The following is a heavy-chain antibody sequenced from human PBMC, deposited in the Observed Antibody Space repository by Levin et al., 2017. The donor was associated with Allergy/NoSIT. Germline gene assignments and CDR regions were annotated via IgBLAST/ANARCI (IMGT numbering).Heavy chain of an antibody. CDR1: GFTFSSYS. CDR3: ARLLAVAGTELTYYYYYGMDV. D-gene: IGHD6-19*01. J-gene: IGHJ6*02. Sequence: KSGGSLRLSCAASGFTFSSYSMKWVRQAPGKGLEWVSSISSSISYIHYADSVKGRFTISRDNAKNSLYLQMNSLRAEDTAVYYCARLLAVAGTELTYYYYYGMDVWGQGTTVTVSS. CDR2: ISSSISYI. V-gene: IGHV3-21*01.